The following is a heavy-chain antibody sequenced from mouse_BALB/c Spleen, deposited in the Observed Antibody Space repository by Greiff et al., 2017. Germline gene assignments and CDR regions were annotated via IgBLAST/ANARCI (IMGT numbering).Heavy chain of an antibody. V-gene: IGHV5-6-3*01. D-gene: IGHD1-1*02. CDR1: GFTFSSYG. J-gene: IGHJ3*01. Sequence: DVKLVESGGGLVQPGGSLKLSCAASGFTFSSYGMSWVRQTPDKRLELVATINSNGGSTYYPDSVKGRFTISRDNAKNTLYLQMSSLKSEDTAMYYCALWWFAYWGQGTLVTVSA. CDR2: INSNGGST. CDR3: ALWWFAY.